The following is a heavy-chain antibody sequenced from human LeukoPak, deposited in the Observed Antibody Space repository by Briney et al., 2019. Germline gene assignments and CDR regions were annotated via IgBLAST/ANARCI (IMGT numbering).Heavy chain of an antibody. J-gene: IGHJ4*02. CDR2: ISGSGGST. Sequence: GSLRLSCAASGFTFSSYAMSWVRQAPGKGLEWVSAISGSGGSTYYADSVKGRFTISRDNSKNTLYLQMNSLRAEDTAVYYCAKERQWVLLWFGESLSYDYWGQGALVTVSS. CDR3: AKERQWVLLWFGESLSYDY. V-gene: IGHV3-23*01. D-gene: IGHD3-10*01. CDR1: GFTFSSYA.